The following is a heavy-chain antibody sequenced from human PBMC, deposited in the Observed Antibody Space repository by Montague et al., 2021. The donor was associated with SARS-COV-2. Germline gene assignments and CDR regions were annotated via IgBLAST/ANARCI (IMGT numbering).Heavy chain of an antibody. CDR1: GGSISSSNYY. CDR2: IYDSGNT. Sequence: SETLSLTCTVSGGSISSSNYYWDWIRQPPGKGLEWIGNIYDSGNTYYKPSLKSRVTISVDTSKNHFSLKLSSVTAADTAVYYCARRGRKLLPVATTDGGFDIWGQGTMVTVSS. J-gene: IGHJ3*02. V-gene: IGHV4-39*02. CDR3: ARRGRKLLPVATTDGGFDI. D-gene: IGHD5-12*01.